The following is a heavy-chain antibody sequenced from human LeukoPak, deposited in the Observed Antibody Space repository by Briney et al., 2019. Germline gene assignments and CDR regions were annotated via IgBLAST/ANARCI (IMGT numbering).Heavy chain of an antibody. CDR3: AKGFYYYDSSGYYQPADY. V-gene: IGHV3-23*01. D-gene: IGHD3-22*01. J-gene: IGHJ4*02. CDR1: GFTCWRFA. CDR2: FSGSGGIT. Sequence: PGGSLSLSCEVSGFTCWRFAMSWVRQALGEGMGWVSTFSGSGGITYYANSVKGRFNISRNNSKNTLYLQMNSLRAEDTAVYYCAKGFYYYDSSGYYQPADYWGQGTLVTVSS.